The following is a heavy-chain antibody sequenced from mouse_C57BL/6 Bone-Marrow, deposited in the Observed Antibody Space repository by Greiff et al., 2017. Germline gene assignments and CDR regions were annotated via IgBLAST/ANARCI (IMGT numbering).Heavy chain of an antibody. V-gene: IGHV2-9-1*01. CDR2: IWTGGGT. CDR3: ARPSPRGSSWYFDV. J-gene: IGHJ1*03. Sequence: VQRVESGPGLVAPSQSLSITCTVSGFSLTSYAISWVRQPPGKGLEWLGVIWTGGGTNYNSALKSRLSISKDNSKSQVFLKMNSLQTDDTARYYCARPSPRGSSWYFDVWGTGTTVTVSS. D-gene: IGHD1-1*01. CDR1: GFSLTSYA.